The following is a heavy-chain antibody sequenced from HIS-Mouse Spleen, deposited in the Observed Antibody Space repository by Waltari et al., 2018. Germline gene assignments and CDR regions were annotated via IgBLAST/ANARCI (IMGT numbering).Heavy chain of an antibody. CDR3: AREIPYSSSWYDWYFDL. Sequence: QLQLQESGPGLVKPSETLSLTCTVSGGSISSSSYYWGWIRQPPGKGLEWIGSIYYSGGTYHNTSRKSRVTIAVDTSKNQFSLKLSSVTAADTAVYYCAREIPYSSSWYDWYFDLWGRGTLVTVSS. V-gene: IGHV4-39*07. CDR1: GGSISSSSYY. J-gene: IGHJ2*01. D-gene: IGHD6-13*01. CDR2: IYYSGGT.